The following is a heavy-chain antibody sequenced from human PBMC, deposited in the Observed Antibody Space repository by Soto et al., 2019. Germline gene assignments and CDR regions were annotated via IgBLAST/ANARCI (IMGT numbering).Heavy chain of an antibody. CDR2: IYYSGST. J-gene: IGHJ4*02. Sequence: PSETLSLTCTVSGGSISSSSYYWGWIRQPPGKGLEWIGSIRQPPGKGLEWIGSIYYSGSTYYNPSLKSRVTISVDTSKNQFSLKLNSVPAADTAVYYCARLQRGGDWDFDYWGQGTLVTVSS. CDR1: GGSISSSSYY. D-gene: IGHD2-21*01. CDR3: ARLQRGGDWDFDY. V-gene: IGHV4-39*01.